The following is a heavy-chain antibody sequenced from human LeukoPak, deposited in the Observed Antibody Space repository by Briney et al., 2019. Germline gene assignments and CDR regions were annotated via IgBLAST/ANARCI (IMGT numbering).Heavy chain of an antibody. J-gene: IGHJ3*02. CDR2: IYYSGST. CDR3: ARNSYSYGRYDAFDI. CDR1: GGSISSGGYY. Sequence: SETLSLTCTVSGGSISSGGYYWSWIRQHPGKGLEWIGYIYYSGSTYYNPSLKSRVTISVDTSKNQFSLKLSSVTAADTAVYYCARNSYSYGRYDAFDISGQGTMVTVSS. V-gene: IGHV4-31*03. D-gene: IGHD5-18*01.